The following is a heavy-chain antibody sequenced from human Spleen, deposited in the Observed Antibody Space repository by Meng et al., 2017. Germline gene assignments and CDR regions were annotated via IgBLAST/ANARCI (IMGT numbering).Heavy chain of an antibody. D-gene: IGHD3-10*01. CDR1: GGSISSYY. V-gene: IGHV4-59*12. CDR3: ARGDRTMVRGTRVYAFDI. Sequence: GSLRLSCTVSGGSISSYYWSWIRQPPGKGLEWIGYIYYSGSTNYNPSLKSRVTISVDTSQNQFSLKLSSVTAADTAVYYCARGDRTMVRGTRVYAFDIWGQGTMVTVSS. J-gene: IGHJ3*02. CDR2: IYYSGST.